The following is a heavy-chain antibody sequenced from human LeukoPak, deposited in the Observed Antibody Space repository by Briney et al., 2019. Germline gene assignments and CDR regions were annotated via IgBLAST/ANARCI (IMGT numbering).Heavy chain of an antibody. V-gene: IGHV1-2*02. CDR3: ARGPTLGPDI. Sequence: ASVKVSCKASGYTFTAYYIHWVRQAPGQGLEWMGWINPNNGYTSLPQRFQGRVTMTRDRSIITAYMELSSLTSDDTGMYYCARGPTLGPDIWGQGTMVTVSS. J-gene: IGHJ3*02. CDR2: INPNNGYT. CDR1: GYTFTAYY.